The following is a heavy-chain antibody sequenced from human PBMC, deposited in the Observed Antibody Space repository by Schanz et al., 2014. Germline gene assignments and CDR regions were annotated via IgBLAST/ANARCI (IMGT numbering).Heavy chain of an antibody. Sequence: QVQLQESGPGQVRPSETLSLTCTVSGSDIRGFHWSWIRQTPVKGLEWIGYIAYSGSTNYNPSLQSRVTISLDTAKNQFSLKVTSVTAADTAIYYCARVHSTSLERGSHYYMDVWGKGTTVTVSS. CDR3: ARVHSTSLERGSHYYMDV. CDR2: IAYSGST. V-gene: IGHV4-59*13. CDR1: GSDIRGFH. J-gene: IGHJ6*03. D-gene: IGHD2-2*01.